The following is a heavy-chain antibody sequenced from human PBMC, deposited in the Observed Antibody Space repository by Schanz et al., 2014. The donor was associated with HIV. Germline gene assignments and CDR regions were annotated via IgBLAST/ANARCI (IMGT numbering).Heavy chain of an antibody. D-gene: IGHD3-22*01. CDR1: GFIFSDYF. V-gene: IGHV3-23*04. CDR2: ISESGGRS. J-gene: IGHJ4*02. Sequence: VQLVESGGGVVQPGGSLRLSCTTSGFIFSDYFMGWVRQAPGKGLEWVSSISESGGRSYYADSVNGRFTISRDNSKNTLYLEMTTLRTEDTAVYYCAKPEYDSSGNSQSHFDYWGRGTLVTVSS. CDR3: AKPEYDSSGNSQSHFDY.